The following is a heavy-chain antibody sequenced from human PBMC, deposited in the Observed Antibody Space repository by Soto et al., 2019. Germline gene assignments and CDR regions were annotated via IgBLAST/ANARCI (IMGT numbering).Heavy chain of an antibody. D-gene: IGHD3-3*01. V-gene: IGHV1-18*04. CDR2: ISAYNGNT. Sequence: ASVKVSCKASGYTFTSYGISWVRQAPGQGLEWMGWISAYNGNTNYAQKLQGRVAMTTDTSTSTAYMELRSLRSDDTAVYYCAVTTYYDFWSGYFGFDYWGQGTLVTVSS. CDR1: GYTFTSYG. J-gene: IGHJ4*02. CDR3: AVTTYYDFWSGYFGFDY.